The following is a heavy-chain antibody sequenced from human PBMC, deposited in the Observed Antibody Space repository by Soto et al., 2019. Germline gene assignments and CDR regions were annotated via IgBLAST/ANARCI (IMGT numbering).Heavy chain of an antibody. Sequence: VQVSCRSFGCTFLNNAMHCLGQAPGRRREWMGWINTVNGTTTYSQPFQGRVTINRDTSASTDHMEWSGLGSDDTAVYCCAIGGYRHGSNYYYGMDVWGQGTTVTVSS. CDR3: AIGGYRHGSNYYYGMDV. CDR2: INTVNGTT. D-gene: IGHD3-22*01. CDR1: GCTFLNNA. V-gene: IGHV1-3*04. J-gene: IGHJ6*02.